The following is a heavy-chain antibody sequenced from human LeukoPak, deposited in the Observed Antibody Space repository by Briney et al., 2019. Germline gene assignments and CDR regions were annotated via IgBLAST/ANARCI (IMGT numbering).Heavy chain of an antibody. V-gene: IGHV3-11*01. Sequence: GGSLRLSCRGSGVTFEDYYLSWIRQAPGKGLEWISYVSSTGGDKFYADPVKGRFTISRDNARNSVYMEMNDLMAEDTAFYYCARGENGSFDYSGQGTLVIVSS. CDR1: GVTFEDYY. CDR3: ARGENGSFDY. D-gene: IGHD3-10*01. CDR2: VSSTGGDK. J-gene: IGHJ4*02.